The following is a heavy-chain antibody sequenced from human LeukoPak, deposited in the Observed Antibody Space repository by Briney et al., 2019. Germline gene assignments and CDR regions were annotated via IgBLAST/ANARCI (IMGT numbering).Heavy chain of an antibody. CDR3: AREGCSSTSCYYYYYYMDV. D-gene: IGHD2-2*01. Sequence: SETLSLTCAVSGYSISSGYHWGWIRQPPGKGLEWIANIHHSGSTSYNSSLKSRVTISVDTSKNQFSLKLSSVPAADTAVYFCAREGCSSTSCYYYYYYMDVWGKGTTVTVSS. CDR2: IHHSGST. CDR1: GYSISSGYH. J-gene: IGHJ6*03. V-gene: IGHV4-38-2*02.